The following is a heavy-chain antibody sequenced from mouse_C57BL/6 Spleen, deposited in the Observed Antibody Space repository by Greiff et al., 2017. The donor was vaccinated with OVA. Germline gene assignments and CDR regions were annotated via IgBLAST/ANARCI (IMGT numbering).Heavy chain of an antibody. CDR3: ATGSSWRYYFDY. J-gene: IGHJ2*01. Sequence: EVNLVESGGGLVKPGGSLKLSCAASGFTFSDSGMHWVRQAPEKGLEWVAYISSGSSTIYYAATVKGRFTISRDNAKNTLFLQMTSLRSEDTAMYYCATGSSWRYYFDYWGQGTTLTVSS. D-gene: IGHD1-1*01. CDR1: GFTFSDSG. CDR2: ISSGSSTI. V-gene: IGHV5-17*01.